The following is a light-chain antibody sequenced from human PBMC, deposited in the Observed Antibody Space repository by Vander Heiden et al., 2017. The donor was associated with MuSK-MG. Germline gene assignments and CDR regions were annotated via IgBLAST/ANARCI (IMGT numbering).Light chain of an antibody. CDR1: QRVTRY. J-gene: IGKJ2*01. Sequence: DIQLTQSPSSSSASVGDRVTMSCRASQRVTRYVHCYQQKPGKAPKLLINGASTLQSGVPSRFSGSGSGTDFTLTISSLQPEDFGTYYCPPSYRATPYTFGRGTKVEIK. CDR2: GAS. V-gene: IGKV1-39*01. CDR3: PPSYRATPYT.